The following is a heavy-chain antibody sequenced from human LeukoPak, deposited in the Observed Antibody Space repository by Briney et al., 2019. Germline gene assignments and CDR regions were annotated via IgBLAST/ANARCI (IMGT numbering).Heavy chain of an antibody. CDR3: ARVKDYGSGSYYPTFDY. V-gene: IGHV3-7*03. Sequence: GGSLRLSCTASGFTFSNYWMIWVRHAPGKGLEWVSIIRQDGNEKYSVDSVRGRFTISRDNARTSLYLQMDSLRAEDTAVYHCARVKDYGSGSYYPTFDYWGQGTLVTVSS. CDR1: GFTFSNYW. D-gene: IGHD3-10*01. CDR2: IRQDGNEK. J-gene: IGHJ4*02.